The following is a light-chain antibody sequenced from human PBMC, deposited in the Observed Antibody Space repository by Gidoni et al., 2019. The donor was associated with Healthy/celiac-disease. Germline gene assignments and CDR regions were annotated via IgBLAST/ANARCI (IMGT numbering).Light chain of an antibody. CDR1: QSVSSN. CDR3: QQYNNWPAIT. Sequence: EILLTQSPATLSVSPGERATLSCRASQSVSSNLAWYQQKPGQAPRRLIYGASTRATGIPARFSGSGSGTEFTLTISSLQSEDFAVYYCQQYNNWPAITFGQGTRLEIK. J-gene: IGKJ5*01. CDR2: GAS. V-gene: IGKV3-15*01.